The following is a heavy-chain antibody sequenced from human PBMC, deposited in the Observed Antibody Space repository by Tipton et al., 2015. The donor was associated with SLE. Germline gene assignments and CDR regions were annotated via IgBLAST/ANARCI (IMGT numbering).Heavy chain of an antibody. V-gene: IGHV3-33*01. CDR3: ARDGPTGDDAFDI. CDR2: IWYDGSNK. J-gene: IGHJ3*02. D-gene: IGHD7-27*01. CDR1: GFTFSSYG. Sequence: SLRLSCAASGFTFSSYGMHWVRQAPGKGLEWVAVIWYDGSNKYYADFVKGRFTMSRDNSKNTLYLQMNSLRAEDTAVYYCARDGPTGDDAFDIWGQGTMVTVSS.